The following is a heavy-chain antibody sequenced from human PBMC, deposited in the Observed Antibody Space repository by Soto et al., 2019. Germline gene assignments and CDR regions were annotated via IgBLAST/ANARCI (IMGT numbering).Heavy chain of an antibody. V-gene: IGHV4-4*02. CDR2: IYHSGST. J-gene: IGHJ5*02. CDR1: GGSISTTNW. D-gene: IGHD6-13*01. Sequence: SETLSLTCAVSGGSISTTNWWSWVRQPPGKGLEWIGEIYHSGSTNYNPSLKSRVAISVDKSNNQFSLRLSSVTAADTAIYYCAREGRIAAGGPFDPWAGEPWSPSPQ. CDR3: AREGRIAAGGPFDP.